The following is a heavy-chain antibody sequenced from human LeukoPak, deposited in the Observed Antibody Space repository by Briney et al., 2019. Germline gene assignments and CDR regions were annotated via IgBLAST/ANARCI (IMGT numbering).Heavy chain of an antibody. CDR1: GFTVTTSF. V-gene: IGHV3-66*01. CDR2: IYSGGST. CDR3: ARVARNNWFDP. Sequence: GGSLRRSCAASGFTVTTSFMSWVRQAPGKGLEWVSVIYSGGSTYYADFVKGRFTISRDNSKNTLYLQMNSLRAEDTAVYYCARVARNNWFDPWGQGTLVTVSS. J-gene: IGHJ5*02.